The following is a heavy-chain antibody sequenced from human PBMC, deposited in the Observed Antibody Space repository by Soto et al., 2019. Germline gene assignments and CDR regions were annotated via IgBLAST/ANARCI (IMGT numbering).Heavy chain of an antibody. CDR3: ARGWGYDSNDYYYAY. CDR2: IIPIFGTA. V-gene: IGHV1-69*01. Sequence: QVQLVQSGAEVRKPGSSVKVSCKASGGTFSRHAISWVRQAPGHGLEWMGGIIPIFGTANHAQKFQGRATIIADESTSTVFREFSSLRSEDTAMYYCARGWGYDSNDYYYAYWGQGTLVIVSS. J-gene: IGHJ4*02. D-gene: IGHD3-22*01. CDR1: GGTFSRHA.